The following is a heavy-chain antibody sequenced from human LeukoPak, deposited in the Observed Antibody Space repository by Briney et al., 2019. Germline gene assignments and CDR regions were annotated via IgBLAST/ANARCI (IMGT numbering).Heavy chain of an antibody. V-gene: IGHV3-69-1*01. Sequence: GGSLRLSCAASGFTFSAYDMNWVRQAPGKGLEWVSYISRSNNVYYADSVKGRFTISRDNAKNLLYLQMNSLRAEDTAVYYCAYSNSFDYWGQGTLVTVSS. CDR1: GFTFSAYD. J-gene: IGHJ4*02. CDR2: ISRSNNV. D-gene: IGHD4-11*01. CDR3: AYSNSFDY.